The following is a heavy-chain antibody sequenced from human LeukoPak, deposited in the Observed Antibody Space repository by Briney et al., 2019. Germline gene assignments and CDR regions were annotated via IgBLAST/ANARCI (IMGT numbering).Heavy chain of an antibody. Sequence: GGSLRLSCAASGFAFANYAMSWVRQAPGKGLEWVSAVSGSGGSTYYADSVKARFTISRDNSKNTLYLQMNSLRAEDTAVYYCAKDRAGYTVITSADYWGQGTLVTVSS. D-gene: IGHD4-17*01. CDR1: GFAFANYA. V-gene: IGHV3-23*01. J-gene: IGHJ4*02. CDR2: VSGSGGST. CDR3: AKDRAGYTVITSADY.